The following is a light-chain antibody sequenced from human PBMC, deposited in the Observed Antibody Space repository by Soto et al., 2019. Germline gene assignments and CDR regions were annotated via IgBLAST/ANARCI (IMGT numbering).Light chain of an antibody. V-gene: IGLV2-14*03. CDR1: SSDVGGYNY. CDR3: NSYTGSSTPVV. Sequence: QSALTQPASVSGSPGQSITISCTGTSSDVGGYNYVSWYQHHPGKAPKLIIYDVSNRPSGVSNRFSGSKSGNTASLTISGLQAEDEAEYYCNSYTGSSTPVVFGGGTKLTVL. CDR2: DVS. J-gene: IGLJ2*01.